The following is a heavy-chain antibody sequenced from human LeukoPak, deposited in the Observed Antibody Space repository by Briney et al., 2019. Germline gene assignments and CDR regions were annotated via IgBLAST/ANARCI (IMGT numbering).Heavy chain of an antibody. CDR3: ARDGGADAVYYYYYMDV. CDR1: GFTFSSYA. V-gene: IGHV3-64*01. CDR2: ISSNGGST. D-gene: IGHD3-10*01. J-gene: IGHJ6*03. Sequence: QPGGSLILSCAASGFTFSSYAMHWVRQAPGKGLEYVSAISSNGGSTYYANSVKGRFTISRDNSKNTLYLQMGSLRAEDMAVYYCARDGGADAVYYYYYMDVWGKGTTVTISS.